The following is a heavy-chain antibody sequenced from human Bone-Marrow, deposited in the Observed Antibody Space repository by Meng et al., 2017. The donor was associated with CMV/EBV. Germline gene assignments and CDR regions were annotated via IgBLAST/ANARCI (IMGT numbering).Heavy chain of an antibody. J-gene: IGHJ4*02. Sequence: GGSLRLSCKGSGYTFTSYWIGWVRQMPGKGLEWMGIIYPGDSDTTHSPSFQGQVTISADKSISAAFLQWSSLKASDTAMYYCARTYYYDSSGYYYSLGLFDYWGQGTLVT. D-gene: IGHD3-22*01. CDR3: ARTYYYDSSGYYYSLGLFDY. CDR2: IYPGDSDT. V-gene: IGHV5-51*01. CDR1: GYTFTSYW.